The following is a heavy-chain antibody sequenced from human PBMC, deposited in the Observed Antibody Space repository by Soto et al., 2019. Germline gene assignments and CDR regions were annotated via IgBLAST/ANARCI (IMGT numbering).Heavy chain of an antibody. Sequence: EVQLVETGGGLIQPGGSLRLSCVASGFSVTSHYMTWVRQAPGKGPEWVSVMYSNGHTYYADSVEGRFTISRDRSSNTVYLQMTSLRREDTAVYYCARESGSPVTYHYSYGMDVWGQGTTVTVSS. CDR2: MYSNGHT. J-gene: IGHJ6*02. D-gene: IGHD4-17*01. CDR1: GFSVTSHY. V-gene: IGHV3-53*05. CDR3: ARESGSPVTYHYSYGMDV.